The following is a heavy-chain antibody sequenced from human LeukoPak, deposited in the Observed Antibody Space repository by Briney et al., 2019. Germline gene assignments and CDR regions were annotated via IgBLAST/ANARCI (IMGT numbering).Heavy chain of an antibody. CDR1: GFTFSSYS. D-gene: IGHD3-22*01. J-gene: IGHJ6*02. V-gene: IGHV3-21*01. CDR2: ISSSSSYI. Sequence: PGGSLRLSCAASGFTFSSYSMNWVRQAPGKGLEWVSSISSSSSYIYYADSVKGRFTISRDNAKNSLYLQMNSLRAEDTAVYYCARDGLPQWLFTDLYYYGMDVWGQGTTVTVSS. CDR3: ARDGLPQWLFTDLYYYGMDV.